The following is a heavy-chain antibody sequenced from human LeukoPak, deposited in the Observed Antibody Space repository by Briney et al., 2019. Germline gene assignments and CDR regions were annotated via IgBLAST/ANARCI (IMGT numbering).Heavy chain of an antibody. CDR1: GFTFSSYS. CDR2: ISSSGSTI. J-gene: IGHJ4*02. CDR3: ARDLYYDSSGYYSRY. V-gene: IGHV3-48*04. D-gene: IGHD3-22*01. Sequence: PGGSLRLSCAASGFTFSSYSMSWIRQAPGKGLEWVSYISSSGSTIYYADSVKGRFTISRDNAKNSLYLQMNSLRAEDTAVYYCARDLYYDSSGYYSRYWGQGTLVTVSS.